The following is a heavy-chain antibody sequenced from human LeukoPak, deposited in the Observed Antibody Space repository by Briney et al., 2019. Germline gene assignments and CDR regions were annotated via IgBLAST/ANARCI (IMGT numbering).Heavy chain of an antibody. D-gene: IGHD3-3*01. Sequence: SETLSLTCAVSNGSITSSSYYWGWIRQPPGKGLEWIGSIYYSGSTYYNPSLKSRVTISLDTSKNQISLKLTSVAAADTAVYYCASCYDFNYYYMHVWGKGTKVSVSS. CDR1: NGSITSSSYY. CDR2: IYYSGST. V-gene: IGHV4-39*07. J-gene: IGHJ6*03. CDR3: ASCYDFNYYYMHV.